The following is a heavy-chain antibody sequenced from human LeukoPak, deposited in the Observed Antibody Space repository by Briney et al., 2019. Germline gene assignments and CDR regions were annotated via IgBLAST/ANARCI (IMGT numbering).Heavy chain of an antibody. D-gene: IGHD2-2*01. CDR1: GFTFSSYE. Sequence: GGSLRLSCAASGFTFSSYEMNWVRQAPGKGLEWVSYIIRWSHTISYADSLKGLFTISRDNAKNSLYLQMNSLRAEDTAVYYCARDSNRSPDYWGQGTLGTLSS. CDR2: IIRWSHTI. J-gene: IGHJ4*02. V-gene: IGHV3-48*03. CDR3: ARDSNRSPDY.